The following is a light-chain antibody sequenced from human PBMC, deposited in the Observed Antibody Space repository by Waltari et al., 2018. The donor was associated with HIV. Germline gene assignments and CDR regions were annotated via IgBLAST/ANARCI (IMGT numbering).Light chain of an antibody. Sequence: QSELTQSPSASGTPGQRITISCSGSSSNIERNYVYWYKQFPGATPKVLLYKDNERPSGVPDRISGSKSGTSASLLISGLRSDDEADYYCAVWDESLDGWLFGGGTKLTVL. J-gene: IGLJ3*02. CDR2: KDN. CDR3: AVWDESLDGWL. V-gene: IGLV1-47*01. CDR1: SSNIERNY.